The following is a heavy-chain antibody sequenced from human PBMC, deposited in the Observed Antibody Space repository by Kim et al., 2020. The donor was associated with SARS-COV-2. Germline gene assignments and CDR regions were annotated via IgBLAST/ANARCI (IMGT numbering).Heavy chain of an antibody. J-gene: IGHJ6*02. CDR3: AKKVPAARMWGGYGMDV. Sequence: GGSLRLSCAAYGFTFSSYAMSWVRQAPGKGREWVSAISGSGGSTYYTDSVKGRFTISRDNSKNTLYLQMNSLRAEDTAVYYCAKKVPAARMWGGYGMDVWGQGTTVTVSS. V-gene: IGHV3-23*01. CDR1: GFTFSSYA. CDR2: ISGSGGST. D-gene: IGHD2-2*01.